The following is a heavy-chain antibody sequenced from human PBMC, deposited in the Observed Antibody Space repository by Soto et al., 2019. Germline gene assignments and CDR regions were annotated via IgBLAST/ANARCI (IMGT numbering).Heavy chain of an antibody. D-gene: IGHD6-19*01. Sequence: QPGGSLRLSCAVSGFTLTTYSMNWVRQAPGKGLEWISFINKNGFTIYYADSVKGRFTISRDYAKNSLYLQMDSLRHEDTAVYYCARGAVTGTPLFDYCGLGTLVTVSS. CDR1: GFTLTTYS. CDR3: ARGAVTGTPLFDY. CDR2: INKNGFTI. V-gene: IGHV3-48*02. J-gene: IGHJ4*02.